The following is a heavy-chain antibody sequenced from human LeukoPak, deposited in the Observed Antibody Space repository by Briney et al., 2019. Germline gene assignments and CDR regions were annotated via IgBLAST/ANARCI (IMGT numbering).Heavy chain of an antibody. Sequence: KVSCKASGYTFTSYGISWVRQAPGQGLEWMGWISAYNGNTDYAQKLQGRVTMTTDTSTSTAYMELRSLRSDDTAVYYCARDPGVVPAAKGYYYCYGMDVWGQGTTVTVSS. J-gene: IGHJ6*02. CDR2: ISAYNGNT. D-gene: IGHD2-2*01. V-gene: IGHV1-18*01. CDR3: ARDPGVVPAAKGYYYCYGMDV. CDR1: GYTFTSYG.